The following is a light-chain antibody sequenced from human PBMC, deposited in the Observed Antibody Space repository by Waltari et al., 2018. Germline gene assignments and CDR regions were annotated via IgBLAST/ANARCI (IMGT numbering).Light chain of an antibody. CDR3: AAWDDSLNGWV. CDR1: SSNIGSNT. V-gene: IGLV1-44*01. Sequence: QSVLTQPPSASGTPGQRVTISCSGSSSNIGSNTVNWYQQLPGTAPKLLIYSNNKRTCGVPDRFSGSKSGTSASLAISGLQSEDEADYYCAAWDDSLNGWVFGGGTKLTVL. J-gene: IGLJ3*02. CDR2: SNN.